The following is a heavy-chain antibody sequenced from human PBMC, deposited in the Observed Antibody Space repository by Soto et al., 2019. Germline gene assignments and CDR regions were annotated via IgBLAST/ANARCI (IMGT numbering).Heavy chain of an antibody. J-gene: IGHJ4*02. CDR1: GFTFRNYG. V-gene: IGHV3-30*18. CDR3: VKAEGHDNGYDYLHDY. CDR2: ISNDGGSV. Sequence: QVQLVESGGSVVQPGRSVRLSCAASGFTFRNYGMHWVRQAPGKGLEWVAVISNDGGSVHYVDSVKGRFPIARDNSKNALYLQMNSLRAEDTGVDYCVKAEGHDNGYDYLHDYWGQGTLVTVSS. D-gene: IGHD5-12*01.